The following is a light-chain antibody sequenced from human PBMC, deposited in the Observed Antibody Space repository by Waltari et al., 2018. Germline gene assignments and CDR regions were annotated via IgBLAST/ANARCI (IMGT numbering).Light chain of an antibody. CDR3: QQRSNWPGLT. J-gene: IGKJ4*02. CDR2: GAS. CDR1: QSVSNY. V-gene: IGKV3-11*01. Sequence: EIVLTQSPATLSLSPGDRATLSCRASQSVSNYLAWSQQKPGQPPRLLIYGASNRAAGIPDRFSGSGSGTDFTLTISSLDTEDVAVYFCQQRSNWPGLTFGGGTKVEIK.